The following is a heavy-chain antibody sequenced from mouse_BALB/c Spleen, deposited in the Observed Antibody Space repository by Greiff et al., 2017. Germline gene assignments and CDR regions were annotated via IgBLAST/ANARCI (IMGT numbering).Heavy chain of an antibody. J-gene: IGHJ3*01. D-gene: IGHD1-1*01. V-gene: IGHV5-6-5*01. Sequence: EVKLVESGGDLVKPGGSLKLSCAASGFTFSSYAMSWVRQTPEKRLEWVASISSGGSTYYPDSVKGRFTISRDNARNILYLQMSSLRSEDTAMYYCARAHYYGSSLFAYWGQGTLVTVSA. CDR2: ISSGGST. CDR3: ARAHYYGSSLFAY. CDR1: GFTFSSYA.